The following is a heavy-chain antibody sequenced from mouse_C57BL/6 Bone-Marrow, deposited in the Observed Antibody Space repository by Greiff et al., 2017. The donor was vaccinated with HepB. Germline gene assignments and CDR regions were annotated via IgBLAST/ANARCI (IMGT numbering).Heavy chain of an antibody. CDR3: ARKEGDDYAFAY. V-gene: IGHV2-2*01. J-gene: IGHJ3*01. CDR1: GFSLTSYG. D-gene: IGHD2-4*01. Sequence: VQGVESGPGLVQPSQSLSITCTVSGFSLTSYGVHWVRQSPGKGLEWLGVIWSGGSTDYNAAFISRLSISKDNSKSQVFFKMNSLQADDTAIYYCARKEGDDYAFAYWGQGTLVTVSA. CDR2: IWSGGST.